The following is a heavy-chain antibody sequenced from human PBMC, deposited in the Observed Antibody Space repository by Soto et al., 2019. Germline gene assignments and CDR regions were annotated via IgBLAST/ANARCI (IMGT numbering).Heavy chain of an antibody. CDR2: ISPIFGTA. V-gene: IGHV1-69*13. CDR3: ARDVRGNFDY. CDR1: GYSFTSNG. J-gene: IGHJ4*02. D-gene: IGHD3-10*02. Sequence: ASVKVSCKASGYSFTSNGISWVRQAPGQGLEWMGGISPIFGTANYAQKFQGRVTITADESTSTAYMELSSLRSEDTAVYYCARDVRGNFDYWGQGTLVTVSS.